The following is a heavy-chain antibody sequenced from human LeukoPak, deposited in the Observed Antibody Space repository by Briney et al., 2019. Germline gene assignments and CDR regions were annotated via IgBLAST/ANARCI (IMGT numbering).Heavy chain of an antibody. D-gene: IGHD2-2*02. V-gene: IGHV1-69*13. CDR1: GGTVSRYP. CDR2: IIPIFGTA. CDR3: ARDRPGRYCSTISCYSASPFDP. Sequence: ASVKVSCKASGGTVSRYPISWVRQAPGQGLEWMGGIIPIFGTANCAQKFQGRVTITADESTSTAYMELSSLRSEDTAVYYCARDRPGRYCSTISCYSASPFDPWGQGTLVTVSS. J-gene: IGHJ5*02.